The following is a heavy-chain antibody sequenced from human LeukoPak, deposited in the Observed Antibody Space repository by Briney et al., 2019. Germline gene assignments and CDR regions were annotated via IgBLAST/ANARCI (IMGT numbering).Heavy chain of an antibody. V-gene: IGHV3-7*01. CDR2: IKHDGSEK. CDR1: GSTFSSNW. J-gene: IGHJ4*02. Sequence: GGSLRPSCAASGSTFSSNWMTWFRQAPGKGLGWVSNIKHDGSEKYYVDSVKGRFTIYRDNAKNSLYLQMNSLRAEDTALYYCRTLYDSRGYQSDYWGQGTLVTVSS. D-gene: IGHD3-22*01. CDR3: RTLYDSRGYQSDY.